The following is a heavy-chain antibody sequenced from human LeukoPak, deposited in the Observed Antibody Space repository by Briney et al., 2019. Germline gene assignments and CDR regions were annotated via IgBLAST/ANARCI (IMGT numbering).Heavy chain of an antibody. CDR1: GGSFSGYY. D-gene: IGHD5-12*01. CDR3: AREELSGYVAWFDP. V-gene: IGHV4-34*01. J-gene: IGHJ5*02. Sequence: PSETLSLTCVVYGGSFSGYYWSWIRQPPGKGLEWIGEINHSGSTNYNPSLKSRVTISVDTSKNQFSLKLSSVTAADTAVYYCAREELSGYVAWFDPWGQGTLVTVSS. CDR2: INHSGST.